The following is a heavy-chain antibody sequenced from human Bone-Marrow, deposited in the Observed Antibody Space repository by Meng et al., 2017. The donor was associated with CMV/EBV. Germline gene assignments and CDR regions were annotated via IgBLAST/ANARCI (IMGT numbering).Heavy chain of an antibody. V-gene: IGHV4-59*01. CDR1: SGSISIYY. CDR3: ARGGVIDYFDD. CDR2: IHYSGST. D-gene: IGHD3-10*01. J-gene: IGHJ4*02. Sequence: GSLRLSCTVSSGSISIYYWSWIRQPPGKGLEWIGCIHYSGSTNYNPSLKSRVTIPVDTSKNQFSRKLSSVTAADTAVYYCARGGVIDYFDDWGQGTLVTVSS.